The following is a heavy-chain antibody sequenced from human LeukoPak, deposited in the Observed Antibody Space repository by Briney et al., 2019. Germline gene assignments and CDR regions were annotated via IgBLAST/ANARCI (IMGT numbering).Heavy chain of an antibody. D-gene: IGHD3-10*01. CDR1: GGSISSYY. CDR2: IYYSGST. V-gene: IGHV4-59*01. Sequence: SETLSLTCTVSGGSISSYYWSWIRQPPGKGLEWSGYIYYSGSTNYNPSLKSRVTISVDTSKNQFSLKLSSVTAADTAVYYCARAWRGYYFDYWGQGTLVTVSS. CDR3: ARAWRGYYFDY. J-gene: IGHJ4*02.